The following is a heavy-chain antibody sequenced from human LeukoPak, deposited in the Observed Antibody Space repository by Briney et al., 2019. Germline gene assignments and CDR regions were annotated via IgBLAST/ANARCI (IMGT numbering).Heavy chain of an antibody. CDR3: ARHSATVGATVDY. CDR2: ISVYNGDT. J-gene: IGHJ4*02. Sequence: ASVKVSCKASGYTFTSNGISWVRQAPGQGLEWMGWISVYNGDTDYIQKLQGRVTMTTDTSTSTAYMKLRSLKSDDTAVYYCARHSATVGATVDYWGQGTLVTVSS. V-gene: IGHV1-18*01. CDR1: GYTFTSNG. D-gene: IGHD1-26*01.